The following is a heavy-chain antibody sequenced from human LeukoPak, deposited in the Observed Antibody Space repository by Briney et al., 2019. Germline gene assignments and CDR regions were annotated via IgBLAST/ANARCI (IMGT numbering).Heavy chain of an antibody. CDR2: ISWNSGSI. V-gene: IGHV3-9*01. J-gene: IGHJ5*02. CDR1: GFTFDDYA. Sequence: PGGSLRLSCAASGFTFDDYAMHWARQAPGKGLEWVSGISWNSGSIGYADSVKGRFTISRDNAKNSLYLQMNSLRAEDTALYYCAKYPTGPWGQGTLVTVSS. CDR3: AKYPTGP.